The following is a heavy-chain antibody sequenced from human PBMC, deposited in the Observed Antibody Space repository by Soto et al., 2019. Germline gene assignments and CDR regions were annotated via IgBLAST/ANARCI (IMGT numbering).Heavy chain of an antibody. CDR3: ARGRRNDFWSGYRNWFDP. D-gene: IGHD3-3*01. J-gene: IGHJ5*02. CDR2: IDHSGST. V-gene: IGHV4-34*01. Sequence: SETLSLTCAVYGGSFSGYYWSWIRQPPGKGLEWIGEIDHSGSTNYNPSLKSRVTISVDTSKNQFSLKLSSVTAADTAVYYCARGRRNDFWSGYRNWFDPWGQGTLVTXSS. CDR1: GGSFSGYY.